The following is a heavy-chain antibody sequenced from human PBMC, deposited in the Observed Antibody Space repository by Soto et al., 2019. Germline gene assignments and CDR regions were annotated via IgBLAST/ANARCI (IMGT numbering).Heavy chain of an antibody. CDR1: GGSIRDYF. CDR2: IYYSGRT. V-gene: IGHV4-59*01. J-gene: IGHJ4*02. CDR3: ARVGGDDFGDSGGFDY. D-gene: IGHD4-17*01. Sequence: PSETLSLTCTVSGGSIRDYFWTWIRQPPGKGLEWIGYIYYSGRTNYNPSLKSRVSISVDKSKNHFSLQLRSVTAADTAVYYCARVGGDDFGDSGGFDYWGQGTLVTVSS.